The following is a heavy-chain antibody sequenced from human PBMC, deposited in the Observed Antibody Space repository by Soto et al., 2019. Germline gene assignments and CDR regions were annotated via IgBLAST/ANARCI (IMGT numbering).Heavy chain of an antibody. J-gene: IGHJ4*02. V-gene: IGHV3-74*01. CDR1: GFTFSNYW. D-gene: IGHD6-19*01. CDR2: INSDGTTI. Sequence: GGSLRLSCAASGFTFSNYWVHWVCQVPGKGLMWVSRINSDGTTINYADSVEGRFTISRDNAKSTLFLQMNSLRVEDTAVYYCARAGWYRFGYWGQGTLVTVSS. CDR3: ARAGWYRFGY.